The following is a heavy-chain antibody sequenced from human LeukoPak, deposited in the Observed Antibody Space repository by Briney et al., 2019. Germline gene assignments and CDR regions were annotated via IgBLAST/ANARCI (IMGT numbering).Heavy chain of an antibody. V-gene: IGHV4-4*07. CDR3: ARAPSVYSSSWYDGYYYYYMDV. CDR1: GGSISSYY. CDR2: IYTSGST. Sequence: PSETLSLTCTVSGGSISSYYWSWIRQPAGKGLEWIGRIYTSGSTNYNPSLKSRVTMSVDTSKNQFSLKLSSVTAADTAVYYCARAPSVYSSSWYDGYYYYYMDVWGKGTTVTVSS. J-gene: IGHJ6*03. D-gene: IGHD6-13*01.